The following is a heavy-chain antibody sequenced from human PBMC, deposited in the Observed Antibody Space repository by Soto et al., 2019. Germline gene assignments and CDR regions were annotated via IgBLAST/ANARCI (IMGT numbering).Heavy chain of an antibody. J-gene: IGHJ4*02. V-gene: IGHV1-69*12. CDR1: GGTFRSYV. Sequence: QVQLVQSGAEVKKPGSSVKVSCKASGGTFRSYVTSWVRQAPGQGLEWLGGIIPMYGTTYYAQTFQGRVTISAEESTRTAFKEVSSLRSEDTAVYYCARIGTLDWIDDYWGQGTLVTVSS. CDR3: ARIGTLDWIDDY. CDR2: IIPMYGTT. D-gene: IGHD1-1*01.